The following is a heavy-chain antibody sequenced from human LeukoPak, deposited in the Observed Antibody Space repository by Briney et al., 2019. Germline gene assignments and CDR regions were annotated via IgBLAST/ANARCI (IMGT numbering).Heavy chain of an antibody. J-gene: IGHJ4*02. V-gene: IGHV3-23*01. CDR3: AKDHGYSYGVFDS. Sequence: GGSLRLSCAASGFTFSSYAMTWVRQAPGKGLEWVSSINAVGDYTYYADSVKGPFTISRDNSKNTLYLQMNSLGAEDTAVYYCAKDHGYSYGVFDSWGQGTLVTVSS. CDR2: INAVGDYT. D-gene: IGHD5-18*01. CDR1: GFTFSSYA.